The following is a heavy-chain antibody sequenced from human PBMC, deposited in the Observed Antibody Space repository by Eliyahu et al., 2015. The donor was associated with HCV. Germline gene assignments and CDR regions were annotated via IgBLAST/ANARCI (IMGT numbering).Heavy chain of an antibody. CDR2: IYWDDDK. CDR1: GFXLSTSXVG. Sequence: QITLKESGPTLVKPTQTLTLTCTFXGFXLSTSXVGVGWXRQPPGKALXWLALIYWDDDKRYSPSLKSRLTITKDTSKNQVVLTMTNMDPVDTATYYCAHSHEVTPEPYYNWFDPWGQGTLVTVSS. D-gene: IGHD1-14*01. V-gene: IGHV2-5*02. J-gene: IGHJ5*02. CDR3: AHSHEVTPEPYYNWFDP.